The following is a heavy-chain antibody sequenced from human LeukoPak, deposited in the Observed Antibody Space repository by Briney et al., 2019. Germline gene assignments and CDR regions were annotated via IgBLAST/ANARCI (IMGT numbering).Heavy chain of an antibody. J-gene: IGHJ4*02. CDR3: AADPDYYYDTPAFAY. CDR2: IVVGSGNA. D-gene: IGHD3-22*01. CDR1: GFTFTRSA. V-gene: IGHV1-58*02. Sequence: SVRVSCKASGFTFTRSAIQWVRQARGQRLEWIGRIVVGSGNANYAQKFQERVTITRDMSTITAYMELSSLRTEDTAVYYCAADPDYYYDTPAFAYWGQGTLVTVSS.